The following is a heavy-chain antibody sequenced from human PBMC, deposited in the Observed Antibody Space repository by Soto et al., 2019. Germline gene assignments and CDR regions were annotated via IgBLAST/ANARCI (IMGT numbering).Heavy chain of an antibody. Sequence: QVQLVQSGAEVKKPGSSMKVSCKASGGTFSSYAISWVRQAPGQGLEWMGGIIPIFGTANYAQKFQGRVTITADESTSTAYMELSSLRPEDTAVYYCARELRYFDWLRRYYGMDVWGQGTTVTVSS. CDR1: GGTFSSYA. CDR2: IIPIFGTA. V-gene: IGHV1-69*01. D-gene: IGHD3-9*01. J-gene: IGHJ6*02. CDR3: ARELRYFDWLRRYYGMDV.